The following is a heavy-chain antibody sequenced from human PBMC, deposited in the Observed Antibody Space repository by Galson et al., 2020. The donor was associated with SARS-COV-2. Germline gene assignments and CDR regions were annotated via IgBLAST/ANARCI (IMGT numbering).Heavy chain of an antibody. V-gene: IGHV3-33*01. CDR3: ARDLIGTTYPLDV. Sequence: GGSLRLSCAASGFTFSSYGMHWVRQAPGKGLEWVAVIWYDGSNKYYADSVKGRFTISRDNSKNTLYLQMNSLRAEDTAVYYCARDLIGTTYPLDVWGKGTTVTVSS. CDR1: GFTFSSYG. J-gene: IGHJ6*04. CDR2: IWYDGSNK. D-gene: IGHD1-7*01.